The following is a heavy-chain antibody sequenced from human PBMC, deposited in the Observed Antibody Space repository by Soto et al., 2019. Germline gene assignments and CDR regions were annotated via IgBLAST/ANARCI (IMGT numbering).Heavy chain of an antibody. CDR1: GFTFSSYA. CDR2: ISSNGGST. D-gene: IGHD1-26*01. Sequence: GGSLRLSCAASGFTFSSYAMHWVRQAPGKGLEYVSAISSNGGSTYYANSVKGRFTISRDNSKNTLYLQMGSLRAEDMVVYYCARVPRELLTLYYSDYWGEGILVTVCS. V-gene: IGHV3-64*01. CDR3: ARVPRELLTLYYSDY. J-gene: IGHJ4*02.